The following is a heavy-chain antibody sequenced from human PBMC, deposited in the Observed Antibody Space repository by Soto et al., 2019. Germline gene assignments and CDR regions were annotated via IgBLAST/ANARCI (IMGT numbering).Heavy chain of an antibody. J-gene: IGHJ6*02. CDR1: GYTFTTYD. D-gene: IGHD1-1*01. Sequence: QVQLVQSGAAVTKPGASVKVSCRASGYTFTTYDINWVRQATGQGLEWMGWMSPNSGATGYAQKFQGRVTMTRDTSISTAYMELSNLRSEDTAIYCCARGVDAGVDVWGQGTTVTVSS. CDR2: MSPNSGAT. V-gene: IGHV1-8*01. CDR3: ARGVDAGVDV.